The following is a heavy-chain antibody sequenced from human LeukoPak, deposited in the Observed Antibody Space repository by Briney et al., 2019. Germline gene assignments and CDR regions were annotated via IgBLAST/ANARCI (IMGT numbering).Heavy chain of an antibody. Sequence: PGGSLRLSCAASGFTFSSYAMHWVRQAPGKGLEWVAVISYDGSNKYYADSVKGRFTISRDNSKNTLYLQMNSLRAEDTAVYYCARDLGGDYNDPWGAFDIWGQGTVVTVSS. CDR1: GFTFSSYA. J-gene: IGHJ3*02. CDR3: ARDLGGDYNDPWGAFDI. V-gene: IGHV3-30-3*01. CDR2: ISYDGSNK. D-gene: IGHD4-17*01.